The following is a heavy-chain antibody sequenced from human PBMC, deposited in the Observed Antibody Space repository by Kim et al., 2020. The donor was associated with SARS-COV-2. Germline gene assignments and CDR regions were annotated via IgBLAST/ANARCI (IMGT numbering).Heavy chain of an antibody. D-gene: IGHD3-10*01. CDR2: ISGNGGST. Sequence: GGSLRLSCAASGFTFNSYAMSWVRQAPGKGLEWVSVISGNGGSTYYADSVKGRFTISTDNSKNTLYLQMNSLRAEDTAVYYCAKDRLLWFGEPNWYFDLWGRGTLVTVSS. V-gene: IGHV3-23*01. J-gene: IGHJ2*01. CDR3: AKDRLLWFGEPNWYFDL. CDR1: GFTFNSYA.